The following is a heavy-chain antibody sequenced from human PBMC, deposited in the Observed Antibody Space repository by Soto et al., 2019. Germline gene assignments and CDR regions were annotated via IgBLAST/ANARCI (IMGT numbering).Heavy chain of an antibody. CDR1: GFTFNNYG. D-gene: IGHD5-12*01. J-gene: IGHJ4*02. CDR3: AKGGIVATIWNYFDF. CDR2: ISYDGSNK. V-gene: IGHV3-30*18. Sequence: SLRLSCAASGFTFNNYGIHWVRQAPGKGLEWVAVISYDGSNKYYADSVKGRFAISRDNSKNTLYLQMNSLRAEDTAVYYCAKGGIVATIWNYFDFWGQGTPFTDSS.